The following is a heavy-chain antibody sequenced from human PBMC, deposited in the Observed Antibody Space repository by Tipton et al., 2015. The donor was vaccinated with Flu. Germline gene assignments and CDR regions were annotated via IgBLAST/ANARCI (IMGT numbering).Heavy chain of an antibody. CDR1: GYSISSGYY. CDR2: IYHSGST. CDR3: AGSKYGMDV. Sequence: GLVKPSETLSLTCAVSGYSISSGYYWGWVRQPPGKGLEWIGTIYHSGSTYYNPSLESRVTISLDRSKNQFSLKLNSVTAADTAMYYCAGSKYGMDVWGQGTTVTVSS. V-gene: IGHV4-38-2*01. J-gene: IGHJ6*02.